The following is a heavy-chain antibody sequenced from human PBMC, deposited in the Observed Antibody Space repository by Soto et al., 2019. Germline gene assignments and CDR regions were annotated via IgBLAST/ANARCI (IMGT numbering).Heavy chain of an antibody. V-gene: IGHV4-31*03. J-gene: IGHJ6*02. CDR2: IYFNGNT. Sequence: QVQLEESGPGLVKPSQTLSLTCSVSGGSINNGMYYWSWIRQHPGKGLEWIGYIYFNGNTYYHPSLRSRVIMSLDMSKNQFSLNMSSVTAADAAVYYCAQVPTGNRYYVSGMDVWGQGTTVAVSS. CDR3: AQVPTGNRYYVSGMDV. D-gene: IGHD2-2*01. CDR1: GGSINNGMYY.